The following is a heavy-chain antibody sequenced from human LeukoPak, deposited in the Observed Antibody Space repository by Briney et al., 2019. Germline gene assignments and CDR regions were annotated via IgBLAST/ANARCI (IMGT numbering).Heavy chain of an antibody. CDR3: ARAFVVVVPAAAYFDY. J-gene: IGHJ4*02. V-gene: IGHV1-18*01. CDR1: GYTFTSSG. Sequence: ASMKVSCKTSGYTFTSSGINWVRQAHGQGLEWMGWISPYNGNTYYAQKLQDRVTMTTDTSTSTAYMELRSLRSDDSAVYYCARAFVVVVPAAAYFDYWGQGTLVTVSS. D-gene: IGHD2-2*01. CDR2: ISPYNGNT.